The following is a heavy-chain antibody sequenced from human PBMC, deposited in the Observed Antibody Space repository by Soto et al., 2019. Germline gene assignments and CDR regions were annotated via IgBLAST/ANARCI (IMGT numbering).Heavy chain of an antibody. CDR3: ARVPSP. Sequence: SETLSLTCIVSGGSISSSGYSWSSIRQPPGKGLEWIGYIYHSGSTYYNPSLKSRVTISVDRSKNQFSLKLSSVTAADTAVYYCARVPSPWGQGTLVTVSS. CDR1: GGSISSSGYS. J-gene: IGHJ5*02. CDR2: IYHSGST. V-gene: IGHV4-30-2*01.